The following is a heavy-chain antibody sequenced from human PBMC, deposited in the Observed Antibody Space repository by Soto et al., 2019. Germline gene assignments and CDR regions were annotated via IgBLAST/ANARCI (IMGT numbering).Heavy chain of an antibody. CDR1: GGSISSSNW. D-gene: IGHD3-9*01. CDR2: IYHSRST. Sequence: SETLSLTFAVSGGSISSSNWWSWVRQPPGKGLEWIGEIYHSRSTNYNPSLKSRVTISVDKSKTQFSLKLSSVTAADTAVYYCARVVVDYDILTGYWPPYYYYGMDVWGQGTTVTVSS. V-gene: IGHV4-4*02. CDR3: ARVVVDYDILTGYWPPYYYYGMDV. J-gene: IGHJ6*02.